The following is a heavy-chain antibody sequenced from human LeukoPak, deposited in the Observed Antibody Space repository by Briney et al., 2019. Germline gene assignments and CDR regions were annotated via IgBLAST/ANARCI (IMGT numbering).Heavy chain of an antibody. CDR2: ISCYNGHT. D-gene: IGHD6-6*01. V-gene: IGHV1-18*01. Sequence: ASVKVSCKASGYSFTKYGLSWVRQAPGQGLQWMGWISCYNGHTHYAQNFQGRVTMTTDTSTNTAYMELRGLRSDDTAIYYCARREGRSASPFFFDSWGQGTLVTVSS. CDR3: ARREGRSASPFFFDS. CDR1: GYSFTKYG. J-gene: IGHJ4*02.